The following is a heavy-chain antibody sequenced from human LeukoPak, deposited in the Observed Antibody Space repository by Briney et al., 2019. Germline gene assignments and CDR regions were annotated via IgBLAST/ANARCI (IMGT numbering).Heavy chain of an antibody. D-gene: IGHD2-15*01. Sequence: ASVKVSCKASGYTFTSYYMHWVRQAPGQGLEWMGIINPSGGSTSYAQEFQGRVTMTRDTSTSTVYMELSSLRSEDTAVYYCAREGYCSGGSCYFFDHWGQGTLVTVSS. CDR1: GYTFTSYY. J-gene: IGHJ4*02. V-gene: IGHV1-46*01. CDR2: INPSGGST. CDR3: AREGYCSGGSCYFFDH.